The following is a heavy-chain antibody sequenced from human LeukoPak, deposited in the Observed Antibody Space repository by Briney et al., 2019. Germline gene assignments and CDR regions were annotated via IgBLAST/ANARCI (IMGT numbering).Heavy chain of an antibody. CDR3: ARSDPMVRGVPLFDY. D-gene: IGHD3-10*01. CDR2: INPNSGGT. CDR1: GYTFTGYY. V-gene: IGHV1-2*02. Sequence: ASVKVSCKASGYTFTGYYMHWVRQAPGQGLEWMGWINPNSGGTNYAQKFQGRVTMTRDTSISTAYMELSRLRSDDTAVYYCARSDPMVRGVPLFDYWGQGTLVTVSS. J-gene: IGHJ4*02.